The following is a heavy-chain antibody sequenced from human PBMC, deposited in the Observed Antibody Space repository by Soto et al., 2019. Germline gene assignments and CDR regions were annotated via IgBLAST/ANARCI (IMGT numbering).Heavy chain of an antibody. Sequence: GGSLRLSCSGSGFIFSIYAMTWVRQAPGKGLEWVSGLSDSGGSIYYADSVKGRFTISRDNSMNTLYLQMNTLRAEDTAVYYCAKVSSAWYAGFFDLWGQGTLVTVSS. CDR1: GFIFSIYA. J-gene: IGHJ4*02. V-gene: IGHV3-23*01. CDR2: LSDSGGSI. D-gene: IGHD2-8*01. CDR3: AKVSSAWYAGFFDL.